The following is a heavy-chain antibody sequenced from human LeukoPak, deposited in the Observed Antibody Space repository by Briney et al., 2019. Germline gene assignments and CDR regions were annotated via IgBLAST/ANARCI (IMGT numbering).Heavy chain of an antibody. D-gene: IGHD3-22*01. CDR2: INHSGST. CDR1: GGSFSGYY. J-gene: IGHJ6*02. CDR3: ARGPKPYYYDSSGYYRPALYYYYGMDV. Sequence: PSETLSLTCAVYGGSFSGYYWSWIRQPPGKGLEWIGEINHSGSTNYNLSLKSRVTISVDTSKNQFSLKLSSVTAADTAVYYCARGPKPYYYDSSGYYRPALYYYYGMDVWGQGTTVTVSS. V-gene: IGHV4-34*01.